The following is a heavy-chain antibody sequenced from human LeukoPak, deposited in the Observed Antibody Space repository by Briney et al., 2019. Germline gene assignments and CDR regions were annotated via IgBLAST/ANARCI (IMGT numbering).Heavy chain of an antibody. D-gene: IGHD5-24*01. CDR1: GGTFSSYA. CDR3: ASEEMGPQGLDY. J-gene: IGHJ4*02. CDR2: INPIFGKA. Sequence: SVKVSCKASGGTFSSYASSWVRQAPGQGLEWMGGINPIFGKANYAQKFQGRVTITTDESTSTAYMELSSLRSEETAVYYCASEEMGPQGLDYWGEGTLVTVS. V-gene: IGHV1-69*05.